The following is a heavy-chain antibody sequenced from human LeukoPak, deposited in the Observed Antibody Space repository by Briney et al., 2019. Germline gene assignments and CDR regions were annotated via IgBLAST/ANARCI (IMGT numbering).Heavy chain of an antibody. J-gene: IGHJ4*02. CDR2: IFPGNSQT. V-gene: IGHV5-51*01. D-gene: IGHD1-7*01. CDR3: AKMGIRAGTFDY. Sequence: GESLKISCKGSGYSFTTYWIGWVRQMPGTGLEWMGIIFPGNSQTIYNPSFQGQVTFSADKSISTAYLQWSSLKASVTAMYYCAKMGIRAGTFDYWGQATLVTVSS. CDR1: GYSFTTYW.